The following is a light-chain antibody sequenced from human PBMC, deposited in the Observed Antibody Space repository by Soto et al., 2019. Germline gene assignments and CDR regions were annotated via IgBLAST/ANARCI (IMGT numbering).Light chain of an antibody. Sequence: DIPMTQSPSSLSASVGDTVTVTCRASQGISNYLAWYQQQPGKVPKLLIYDASTLQSWVPSRFSGSGSGTDFTLTISSLQPEDVATYYCQKYNSAPWTFGQGIKVEIK. CDR2: DAS. CDR1: QGISNY. CDR3: QKYNSAPWT. J-gene: IGKJ1*01. V-gene: IGKV1-27*01.